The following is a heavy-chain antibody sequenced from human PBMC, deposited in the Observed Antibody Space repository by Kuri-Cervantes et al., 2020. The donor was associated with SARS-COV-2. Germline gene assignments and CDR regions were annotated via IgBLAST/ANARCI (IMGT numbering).Heavy chain of an antibody. D-gene: IGHD6-13*01. V-gene: IGHV3-48*02. CDR2: ISSSSSTI. J-gene: IGHJ4*02. CDR3: ARAISSWFDY. CDR1: GFTFSSYS. Sequence: GGSLRLSCAASGFTFSSYSMNWVRQAPGKGLEWVSYISSSSSTIYYADSVKGRFTISRDNAKNSLYLQMNSQRDEDTAVYYCARAISSWFDYWGQGTLVTVSS.